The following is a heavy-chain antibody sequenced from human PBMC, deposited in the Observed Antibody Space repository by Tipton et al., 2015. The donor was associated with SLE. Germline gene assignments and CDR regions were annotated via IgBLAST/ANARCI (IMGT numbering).Heavy chain of an antibody. Sequence: TLSLTCTVSGDSITNSNYNWGWIRQSPGKGLEWIGSIHRSGTTHYNPSLKSRVTLAVDTSKNQFSLKLSVVTAADTAVYYCVSSGYPLGTFESWGQGTMVTVSS. J-gene: IGHJ3*02. CDR2: IHRSGTT. CDR1: GDSITNSNYN. V-gene: IGHV4-30-4*08. CDR3: VSSGYPLGTFES. D-gene: IGHD3-9*01.